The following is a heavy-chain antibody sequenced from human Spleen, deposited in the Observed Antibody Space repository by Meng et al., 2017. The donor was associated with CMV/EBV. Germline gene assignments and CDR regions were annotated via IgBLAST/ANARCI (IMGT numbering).Heavy chain of an antibody. CDR3: ARGDMIVVVTLYYFDY. CDR2: INPSGGDT. V-gene: IGHV1-46*01. J-gene: IGHJ4*02. D-gene: IGHD3-22*01. Sequence: ASVKVSCKASGYTFVDYYIHWVRQAPGQGLEWMGIINPSGGDTTYAQKFQGRLTMTRDTSTSTVYMELSSLRSEDTAEYYCARGDMIVVVTLYYFDYWGQGTVVTVSS. CDR1: GYTFVDYY.